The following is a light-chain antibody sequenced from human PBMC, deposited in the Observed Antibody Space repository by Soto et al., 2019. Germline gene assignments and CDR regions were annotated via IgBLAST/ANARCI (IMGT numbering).Light chain of an antibody. J-gene: IGKJ1*01. CDR2: DAS. CDR1: QSISSW. V-gene: IGKV1-5*01. Sequence: DIQMTQSPSTLSASVGDRVTITCRASQSISSWLAWYQQKPGKAPKLLIYDASTLESGVPSRFSGSGSGTEFTLTISSLQPHDFATYYCQQYNSYSTATFGQGTKVDIK. CDR3: QQYNSYSTAT.